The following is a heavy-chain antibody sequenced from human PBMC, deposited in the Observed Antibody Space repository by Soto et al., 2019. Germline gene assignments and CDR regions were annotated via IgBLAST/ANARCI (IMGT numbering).Heavy chain of an antibody. J-gene: IGHJ6*02. CDR3: ARARSNYAFNYALDV. D-gene: IGHD1-26*01. Sequence: QVQLVQSGAEVKRPGSSVKVSCKASGGTFNSYAVSWVRQAPGQGLEWIGGIIPMFGTTKYAQKFQGRVTSTADKSTSTAYMELSSLKSEDMAIFYCARARSNYAFNYALDVWGQGTAVIVSS. CDR1: GGTFNSYA. V-gene: IGHV1-69*06. CDR2: IIPMFGTT.